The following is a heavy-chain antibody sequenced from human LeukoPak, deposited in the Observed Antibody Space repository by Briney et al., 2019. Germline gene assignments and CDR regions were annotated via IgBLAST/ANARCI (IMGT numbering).Heavy chain of an antibody. V-gene: IGHV3-7*03. CDR1: GFTFSSYW. J-gene: IGHJ6*04. Sequence: PGGSLRLSCAPSGFTFSSYWMSWVRQAPGKGLEWVANIKQDGSEKYYVDSVKGQFTISRDNGKNSLYLQMNSLRAEDTAVYYCARKAYGLDVWGKGTTVTVSS. CDR3: ARKAYGLDV. CDR2: IKQDGSEK.